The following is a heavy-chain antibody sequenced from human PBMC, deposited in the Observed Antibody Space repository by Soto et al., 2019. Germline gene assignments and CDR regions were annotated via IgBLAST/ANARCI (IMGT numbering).Heavy chain of an antibody. V-gene: IGHV1-3*01. CDR2: INAGNGNT. Sequence: ASVKVSCKASGYTFTNYAMHWVRQAPGQRLEWMGWINAGNGNTKYSQQFQGRVTITRDTSASTAYMELSSLRSEDTAVYYCARAAYCGSDSCSDAFDIWGQGTVVT. CDR3: ARAAYCGSDSCSDAFDI. J-gene: IGHJ3*02. CDR1: GYTFTNYA. D-gene: IGHD2-21*02.